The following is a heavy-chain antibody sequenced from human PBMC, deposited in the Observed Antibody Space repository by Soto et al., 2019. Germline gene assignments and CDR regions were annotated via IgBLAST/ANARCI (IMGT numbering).Heavy chain of an antibody. D-gene: IGHD6-19*01. CDR1: GFIFSSYA. CDR3: ARRSSGWYFDY. J-gene: IGHJ4*02. Sequence: EVQVLESGGGLVQPGGSLRLSCAASGFIFSSYAMNWVRQAPGKGLEWVSVISGSGGSTYYADSVKGRFTISRDNSKNTLYLQMNSLRAEDTAVYYCARRSSGWYFDYWGQGTLVTVSS. CDR2: ISGSGGST. V-gene: IGHV3-23*01.